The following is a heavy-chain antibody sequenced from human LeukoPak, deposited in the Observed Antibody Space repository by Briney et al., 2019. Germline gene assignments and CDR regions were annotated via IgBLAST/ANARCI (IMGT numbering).Heavy chain of an antibody. D-gene: IGHD3-10*01. Sequence: GGSLRLSCAAPGITFSNYGMHWVRQAPGRGLEWVANIKQDGTEKNYVDSVKGRFTISRDNAKNSLYLQMNSLRVDDTAVYYCAREGSGSYYPDYWGQGTLVTVSS. CDR1: GITFSNYG. CDR2: IKQDGTEK. CDR3: AREGSGSYYPDY. J-gene: IGHJ4*02. V-gene: IGHV3-7*01.